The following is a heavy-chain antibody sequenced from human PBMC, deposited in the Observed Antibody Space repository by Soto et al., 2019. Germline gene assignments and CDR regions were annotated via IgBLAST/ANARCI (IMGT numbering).Heavy chain of an antibody. V-gene: IGHV3-11*01. D-gene: IGHD2-2*02. CDR3: ARDCSSTSCYIFAFDS. CDR1: GFTFSDYY. J-gene: IGHJ3*02. Sequence: VGSLRLSCASSGFTFSDYYMSWIRQAPGKGLEWVSYISSSGSTIYYADSVKGRFTISRDNAKNSLYLQMNSLRAEDTAVYYCARDCSSTSCYIFAFDSWGQGTMVAVSS. CDR2: ISSSGSTI.